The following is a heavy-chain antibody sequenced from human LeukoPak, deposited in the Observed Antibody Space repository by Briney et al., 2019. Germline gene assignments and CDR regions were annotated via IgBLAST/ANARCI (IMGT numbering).Heavy chain of an antibody. CDR1: GYTFTSYD. CDR2: INPNSGNT. Sequence: ASVTVSCTSSGYTFTSYDINWVRQAPGQGLEWMGWINPNSGNTGYAQKFPGRVTMTMNTPISTAYMELSSLRSEDTAVYYCAALNWRRSTRGEAGWFDPWGQGTLVTVSS. V-gene: IGHV1-8*01. D-gene: IGHD2-21*01. J-gene: IGHJ5*02. CDR3: AALNWRRSTRGEAGWFDP.